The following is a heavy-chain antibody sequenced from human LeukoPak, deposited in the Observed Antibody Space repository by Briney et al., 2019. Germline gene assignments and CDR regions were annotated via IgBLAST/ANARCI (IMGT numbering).Heavy chain of an antibody. D-gene: IGHD6-19*01. J-gene: IGHJ6*03. V-gene: IGHV3-11*04. Sequence: PGGSLRLSCAASGFTFSDYYLSWIRRAPGKGLECISYISGSGSTIYYADSVKGRFTISRDNAKNSLYLQMNSLGPEDTAVYYCARDRGFSSGWVNYYYMDVWGKGTTVTVSS. CDR3: ARDRGFSSGWVNYYYMDV. CDR1: GFTFSDYY. CDR2: ISGSGSTI.